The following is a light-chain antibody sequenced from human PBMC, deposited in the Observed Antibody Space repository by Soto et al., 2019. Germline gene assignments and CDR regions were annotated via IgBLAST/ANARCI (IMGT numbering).Light chain of an antibody. Sequence: QSALTQPPSASGSPGQSVTISCTGTSSDVGGYNYVSWFQQHPGKAPKVMIYEVSKRPSGVPDRFSGSKSGNTASLTVSGLKAEDEADYYCSSYAGRSVVFGGGTKVTVL. V-gene: IGLV2-8*01. CDR2: EVS. J-gene: IGLJ2*01. CDR1: SSDVGGYNY. CDR3: SSYAGRSVV.